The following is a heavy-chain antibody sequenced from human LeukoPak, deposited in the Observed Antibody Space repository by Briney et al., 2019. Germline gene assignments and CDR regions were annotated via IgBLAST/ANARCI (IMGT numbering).Heavy chain of an antibody. Sequence: KTGGSLRLSCAASGFTFSDYYMSWIRQAPGKGLEWISYISYSGTTTYYADSVKGRFTVSRDHAENSLYLQMNSLRAEDTAIYYCARDCENWCLNDALDIWGQGTVVTVSS. J-gene: IGHJ3*02. CDR2: ISYSGTTT. CDR3: ARDCENWCLNDALDI. V-gene: IGHV3-11*04. D-gene: IGHD2-21*01. CDR1: GFTFSDYY.